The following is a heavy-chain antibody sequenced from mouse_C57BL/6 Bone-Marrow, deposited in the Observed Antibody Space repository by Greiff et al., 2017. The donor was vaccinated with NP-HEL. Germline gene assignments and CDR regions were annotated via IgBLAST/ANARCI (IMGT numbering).Heavy chain of an antibody. CDR1: GYTFPDYY. V-gene: IGHV1-76*01. Sequence: VQLQQSGAELVRPGASVKLSCKASGYTFPDYYINWVKQRPGQGLEWIARIYPGSGNTYYNEKFKGKATLTAEKSSSTAYMQLSSLTSEDAAVYFCASVKDFDYWGQGTTLTVSS. CDR3: ASVKDFDY. D-gene: IGHD1-3*01. CDR2: IYPGSGNT. J-gene: IGHJ2*01.